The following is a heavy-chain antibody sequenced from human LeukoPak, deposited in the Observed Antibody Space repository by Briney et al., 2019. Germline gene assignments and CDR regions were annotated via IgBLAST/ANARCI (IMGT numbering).Heavy chain of an antibody. CDR1: GYIFTTYW. D-gene: IGHD3-10*01. CDR3: ARQHGSGSYYSRAIDY. J-gene: IGHJ4*02. CDR2: IYPGDSDT. V-gene: IGHV5-51*01. Sequence: GESLKISCEASGYIFTTYWIGWVRQMPGKGLEWMGIIYPGDSDTRYSPSFQGQVTISADKSISTAHLQWSSLKASDTAMYYCARQHGSGSYYSRAIDYWGQGTLVTVSS.